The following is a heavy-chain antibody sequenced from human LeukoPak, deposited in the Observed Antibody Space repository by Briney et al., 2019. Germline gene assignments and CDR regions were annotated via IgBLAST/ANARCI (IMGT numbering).Heavy chain of an antibody. V-gene: IGHV3-49*04. D-gene: IGHD4-17*01. CDR1: GFTSGDYA. CDR3: TGEVDYGDYRGQFDY. J-gene: IGHJ4*02. CDR2: IRSKAYGGAT. Sequence: HPGGPLRLSCTASGFTSGDYAMNWVRQAPGKGLEWVGFIRSKAYGGATEYAASVKGRFTISRDDSKSIAYLQMNSLKTEDTAVYYCTGEVDYGDYRGQFDYWGQGTLVTVSS.